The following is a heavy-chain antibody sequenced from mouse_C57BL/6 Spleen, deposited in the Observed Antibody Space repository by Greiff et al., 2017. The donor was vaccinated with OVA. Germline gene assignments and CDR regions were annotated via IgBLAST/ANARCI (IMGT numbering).Heavy chain of an antibody. CDR1: GYTFTSYW. D-gene: IGHD2-14*01. Sequence: QVQLQQSGAELVRPGSSVKLSCKASGYTFTSYWMHWVKQRPIQGLEWIGNIDPSDSETHYNQKFKDKATLTADKSSSTAYMQLSSLTSEDSAVYYCARLWEYDHFDYWGQGTTLTVSS. V-gene: IGHV1-52*01. CDR3: ARLWEYDHFDY. CDR2: IDPSDSET. J-gene: IGHJ2*01.